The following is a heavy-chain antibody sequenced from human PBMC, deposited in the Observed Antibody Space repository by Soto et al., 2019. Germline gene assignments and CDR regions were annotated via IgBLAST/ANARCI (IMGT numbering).Heavy chain of an antibody. D-gene: IGHD5-12*01. CDR1: GDSITDYY. V-gene: IGHV4-59*01. J-gene: IGHJ4*02. CDR3: ARYSVATIRFFDY. CDR2: IHHTGTA. Sequence: ETLSLTCTVSGDSITDYYWSWIRESPGRGLEWIAYIHHTGTANYNPSLKSRVTISVDTSKSQFSLRLSSVTAADTAVYFCARYSVATIRFFDYWGQGTLVTVSS.